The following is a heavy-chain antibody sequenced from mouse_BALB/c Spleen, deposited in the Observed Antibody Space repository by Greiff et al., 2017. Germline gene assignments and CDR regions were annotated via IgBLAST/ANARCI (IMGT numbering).Heavy chain of an antibody. Sequence: VQLQQSGPELVKPGASVKISCKASGYSFTGYFMNWVMQSHGKSLEWIGRINPYNGDTFYNQKFKGKATLTVDKSSSTAHMELRSLASEDSAVYYCARTYSAMDYWGQGTSVTVSS. CDR1: GYSFTGYF. V-gene: IGHV1-20*02. J-gene: IGHJ4*01. CDR2: INPYNGDT. CDR3: ARTYSAMDY.